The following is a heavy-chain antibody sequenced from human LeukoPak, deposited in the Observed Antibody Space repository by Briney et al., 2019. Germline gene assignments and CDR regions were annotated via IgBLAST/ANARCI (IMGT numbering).Heavy chain of an antibody. CDR2: ISWNSNNI. CDR3: AKDYYYDSSGHLDY. J-gene: IGHJ4*02. D-gene: IGHD3-22*01. CDR1: GFTFDDYA. V-gene: IGHV3-9*03. Sequence: GGSLRLSCAASGFTFDDYAMHWVRQAPGKGLEWVSGISWNSNNIGYADSVKGRFTISRDNAKNSLYLQMNSLRAEDMALYYCAKDYYYDSSGHLDYWGQGTLVTVSS.